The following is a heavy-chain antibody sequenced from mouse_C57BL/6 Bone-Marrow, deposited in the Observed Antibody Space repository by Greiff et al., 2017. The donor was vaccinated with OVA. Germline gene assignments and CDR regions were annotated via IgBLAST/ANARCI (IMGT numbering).Heavy chain of an antibody. J-gene: IGHJ3*01. CDR2: ISDGGSYT. V-gene: IGHV5-4*01. CDR1: GFTFSSYA. CDR3: ARRIFAY. Sequence: EVQVVESGGGLVKPGGSLKLSCAASGFTFSSYAMSWVRQTPEKRLEWVATISDGGSYTYYPDNVKGRFTISRDNAKNNLYLQMSSLKSEDTAMYYCARRIFAYWGQGTLVTVSA.